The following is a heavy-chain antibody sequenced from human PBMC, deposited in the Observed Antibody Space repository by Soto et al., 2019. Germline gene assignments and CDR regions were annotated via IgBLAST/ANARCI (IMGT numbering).Heavy chain of an antibody. Sequence: GGSLRLSCSVSGFTFDSYAMHWVRQAPGKGLEYVASISGEGASTHYADSVKGRFIISRDNSKNTLYLQMSSLRAEDTAVYYCVKDRYVDYWGQGILVTVSS. J-gene: IGHJ4*02. V-gene: IGHV3-64D*06. CDR3: VKDRYVDY. CDR1: GFTFDSYA. CDR2: ISGEGAST.